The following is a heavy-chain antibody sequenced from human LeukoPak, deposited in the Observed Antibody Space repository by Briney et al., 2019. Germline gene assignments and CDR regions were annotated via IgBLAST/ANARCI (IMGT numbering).Heavy chain of an antibody. J-gene: IGHJ4*02. Sequence: SETLSLTCTVSGGSISSYYWSWIRQPPGKGLEWIGYIYYSGSTNYNPSLKSRVTISVDTSKNQFSLKLSSVTAADTAVYYCARAPGWSRELLLDYWGQGTLVTVSS. D-gene: IGHD3-10*01. CDR3: ARAPGWSRELLLDY. CDR1: GGSISSYY. V-gene: IGHV4-59*01. CDR2: IYYSGST.